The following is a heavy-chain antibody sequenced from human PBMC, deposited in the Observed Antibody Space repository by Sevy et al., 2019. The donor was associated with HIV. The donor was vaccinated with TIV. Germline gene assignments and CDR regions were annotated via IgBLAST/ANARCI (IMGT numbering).Heavy chain of an antibody. CDR1: GYTFTSYD. Sequence: ASVKVSCKASGYTFTSYDINWVRQATGQGLEWMGWMNPNSGNTGYAQKFQGRVTMTRNTSISTAYMELSSLRSEDMAVYYCARTYYDFWSGYYVWFDPWGQGTLVTVSS. J-gene: IGHJ5*02. V-gene: IGHV1-8*01. CDR2: MNPNSGNT. D-gene: IGHD3-3*01. CDR3: ARTYYDFWSGYYVWFDP.